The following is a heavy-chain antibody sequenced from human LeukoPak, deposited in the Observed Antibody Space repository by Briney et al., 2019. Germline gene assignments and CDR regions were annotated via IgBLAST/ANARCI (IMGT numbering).Heavy chain of an antibody. CDR1: GGSISGGSYY. CDR3: ARVFCSGGSCYSAPYYMDV. V-gene: IGHV4-61*02. CDR2: IYTSGST. Sequence: PSETLSLTCTVSGGSISGGSYYWSWIRQPAGKGLEWIGRIYTSGSTNYNPSLKSRVTISVDTSKNQFSLKLSSVTAADTAVYYCARVFCSGGSCYSAPYYMDVWGKGTTVTVSS. J-gene: IGHJ6*03. D-gene: IGHD2-15*01.